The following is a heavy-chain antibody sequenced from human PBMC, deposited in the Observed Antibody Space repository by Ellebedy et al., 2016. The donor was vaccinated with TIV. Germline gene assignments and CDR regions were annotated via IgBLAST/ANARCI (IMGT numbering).Heavy chain of an antibody. D-gene: IGHD1-26*01. J-gene: IGHJ4*02. CDR3: ARHIVVPTPGFDY. CDR2: VYYPIGST. V-gene: IGHV4-59*08. Sequence: SETLSLTCTVSGSSIDDYYWTWIRQPPGKGLEWVGYVYYPIGSTNYSPPLKSRVTIAVDTSKNQFSLNLNSVTAADTAVYYCARHIVVPTPGFDYWGQGALVTVSS. CDR1: GSSIDDYY.